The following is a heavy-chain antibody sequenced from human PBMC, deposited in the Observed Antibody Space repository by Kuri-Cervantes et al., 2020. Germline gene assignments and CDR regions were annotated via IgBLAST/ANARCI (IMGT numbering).Heavy chain of an antibody. CDR3: ASRDQLYGDYGY. V-gene: IGHV1-18*01. D-gene: IGHD4-17*01. Sequence: ASVKVSCKASGYTFTSYGISWVRQAPGQGLERMGWISAYNGNTNYAQKLQGRVTMTRDTSISTAYMELSSLRSDDTAVYYCASRDQLYGDYGYWGQGTLVTVSS. CDR1: GYTFTSYG. CDR2: ISAYNGNT. J-gene: IGHJ4*02.